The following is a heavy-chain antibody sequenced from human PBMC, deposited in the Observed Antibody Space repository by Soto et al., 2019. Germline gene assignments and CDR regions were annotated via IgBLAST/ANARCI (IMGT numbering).Heavy chain of an antibody. J-gene: IGHJ4*02. CDR2: ISAYNGNT. CDR3: ARAPPYCSSTSCPWHFDY. Sequence: ASVKVSCKASGYTFTSYGISWVRQAPGQGLEWMGWISAYNGNTNYAQKLQGRVTMTTDTSTSTAYMELNSLRAEDTAVYYCARAPPYCSSTSCPWHFDYWGQGTLVTVSS. D-gene: IGHD2-2*01. V-gene: IGHV1-18*01. CDR1: GYTFTSYG.